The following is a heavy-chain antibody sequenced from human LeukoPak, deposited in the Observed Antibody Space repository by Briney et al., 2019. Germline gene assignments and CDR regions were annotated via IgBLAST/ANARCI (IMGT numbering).Heavy chain of an antibody. CDR3: ATGGEQRLVRISFDY. CDR2: ISYDRSHK. CDR1: GFIFSGYG. D-gene: IGHD6-13*01. J-gene: IGHJ4*02. Sequence: GGSLRLSCAASGFIFSGYGMHWGRQAPSTRVEALAVISYDRSHKYYADSVKGRLTISRDNSQNPLYLHMHSVRAEDTAVYSCATGGEQRLVRISFDYWGQGTLVTVSS. V-gene: IGHV3-30*03.